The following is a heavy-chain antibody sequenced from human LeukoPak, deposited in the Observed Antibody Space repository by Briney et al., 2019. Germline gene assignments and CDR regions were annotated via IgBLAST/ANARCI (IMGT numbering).Heavy chain of an antibody. V-gene: IGHV4-59*01. CDR2: IYYSGSN. CDR1: GGSISSYY. CDR3: ARDMVWSGYHNWFDP. D-gene: IGHD3-3*01. J-gene: IGHJ5*02. Sequence: PSETLSLTCTVSGGSISSYYWSWIRQPPGQGLEWVGYIYYSGSNNYKPSLKSRVTISVDTSKNQFSLKLSSVTAAGTALYYCARDMVWSGYHNWFDPWGQGTLVTVSS.